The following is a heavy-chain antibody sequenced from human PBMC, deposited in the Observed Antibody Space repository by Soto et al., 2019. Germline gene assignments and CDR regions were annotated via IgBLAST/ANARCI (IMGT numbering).Heavy chain of an antibody. D-gene: IGHD5-18*01. Sequence: GGSLRLSCAASGFTFSSYSMNWVRQAPGKGLEWVSSISGSSSYIYYADSVKGRFTISRDNAKNSLYLQMNSLRAEDTAVYYCARPIQLGAFDIWGQGTMVTVSS. V-gene: IGHV3-21*01. CDR2: ISGSSSYI. CDR3: ARPIQLGAFDI. J-gene: IGHJ3*02. CDR1: GFTFSSYS.